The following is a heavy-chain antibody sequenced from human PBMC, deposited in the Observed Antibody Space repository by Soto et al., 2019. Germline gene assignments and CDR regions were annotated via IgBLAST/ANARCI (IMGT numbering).Heavy chain of an antibody. CDR1: GGSINSNNYY. J-gene: IGHJ4*02. Sequence: SETLSLTCTASGGSINSNNYYWAWIRQPPGQGLAWIASIYYDGSTYCDPSLNRRVTISIDTTNNQYSLRLRSVTAADTAIYYCAKVVVAATRHTDFDSWGQGTLVTVSS. V-gene: IGHV4-39*01. CDR2: IYYDGST. D-gene: IGHD2-15*01. CDR3: AKVVVAATRHTDFDS.